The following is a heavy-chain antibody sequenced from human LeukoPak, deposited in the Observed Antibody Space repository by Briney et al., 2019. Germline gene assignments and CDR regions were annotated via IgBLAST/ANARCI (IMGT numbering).Heavy chain of an antibody. J-gene: IGHJ5*02. D-gene: IGHD2-2*01. CDR3: ARDGVVVVPAAPYNWFDP. V-gene: IGHV1-18*01. CDR1: GYTFTSYG. CDR2: ISAYNGNT. Sequence: ASVTVSCKASGYTFTSYGISWVRQAPGQGLEWMGWISAYNGNTNYAQKLQGRVTMTTDTSTSTAYMELRSLRSDDTAVYYCARDGVVVVPAAPYNWFDPWGQGTLVTVSS.